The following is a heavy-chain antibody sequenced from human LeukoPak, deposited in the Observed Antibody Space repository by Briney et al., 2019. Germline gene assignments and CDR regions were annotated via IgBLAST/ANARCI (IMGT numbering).Heavy chain of an antibody. V-gene: IGHV3-7*03. J-gene: IGHJ4*02. D-gene: IGHD3-22*01. CDR3: VRDGDIVVVITFDY. CDR1: GFTFSNYW. Sequence: GGSLRLSCEGSGFTFSNYWMGWVRQAPGKGLQWVANIKTDGSEKYYVDSVRARFTISRDNSKNTVDLQMSSLRAEDTAVYYCVRDGDIVVVITFDYWGQGTLVAVSS. CDR2: IKTDGSEK.